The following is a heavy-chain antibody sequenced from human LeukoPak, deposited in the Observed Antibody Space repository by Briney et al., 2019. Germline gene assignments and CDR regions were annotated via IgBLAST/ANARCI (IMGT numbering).Heavy chain of an antibody. CDR2: ISSSGSTI. V-gene: IGHV3-48*03. Sequence: GGSLRLSCAASGFTFSSYEMNWVRQAPGKGLEWVSYISSSGSTIYYADFVKGRFTISRDNAKNSLYLQMNSLRAEDTAVYYCVRDGRYCTGGSCYPHWGQGTLVTVSS. CDR1: GFTFSSYE. D-gene: IGHD2-15*01. CDR3: VRDGRYCTGGSCYPH. J-gene: IGHJ4*02.